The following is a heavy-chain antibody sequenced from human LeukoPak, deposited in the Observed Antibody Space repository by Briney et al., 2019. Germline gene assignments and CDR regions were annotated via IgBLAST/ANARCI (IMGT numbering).Heavy chain of an antibody. J-gene: IGHJ3*02. CDR1: GFTFSSYA. V-gene: IGHV3-23*01. Sequence: GGSLRLSCAASGFTFSSYAMSWVRQAPWKGLEWVSGISGSGGSTYYADSVKGRFTISRDNSKNTLYLQMNSLRAEDTAVYYCAKVHSSGWYPDAFDIWGQGTMVTVSS. D-gene: IGHD6-19*01. CDR3: AKVHSSGWYPDAFDI. CDR2: ISGSGGST.